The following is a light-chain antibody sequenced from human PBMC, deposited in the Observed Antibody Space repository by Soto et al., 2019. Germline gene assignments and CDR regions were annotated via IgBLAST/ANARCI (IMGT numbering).Light chain of an antibody. CDR2: GAS. CDR3: QQYDNSPIT. J-gene: IGKJ1*01. V-gene: IGKV3-20*01. CDR1: QSVSSSY. Sequence: EIVLTQSPGTLSLSPGERATLSYRASQSVSSSYLAWYQQKPGQAPRLLIYGASNRATGIPDRFSGTGSETDFTLTISRLEPEDFAVYYCQQYDNSPITFGQGTKVDI.